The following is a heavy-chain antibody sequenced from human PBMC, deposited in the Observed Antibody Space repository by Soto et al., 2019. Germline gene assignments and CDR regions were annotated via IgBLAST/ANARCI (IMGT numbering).Heavy chain of an antibody. Sequence: ASVKVSCKASGYTFTSYGISWVRQAPGQGLEWMGWISAYNGNTNYAQKLQGRVTMTTDTSTSTAYMELRSLRSDDAAVYYCARDRIAVAGSYYYGMDVWGQGTTVTVSS. CDR3: ARDRIAVAGSYYYGMDV. D-gene: IGHD6-19*01. CDR1: GYTFTSYG. J-gene: IGHJ6*02. V-gene: IGHV1-18*01. CDR2: ISAYNGNT.